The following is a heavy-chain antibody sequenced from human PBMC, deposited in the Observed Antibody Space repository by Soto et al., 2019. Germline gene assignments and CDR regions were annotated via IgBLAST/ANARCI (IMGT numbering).Heavy chain of an antibody. J-gene: IGHJ3*02. CDR3: AKDMGPLRFLGDAFDI. V-gene: IGHV3-9*01. CDR1: GFTFDDYA. Sequence: EVQLVESGGGLVQPGRSLRLSCAASGFTFDDYAMHWVRQAPGKGLEWVSGISWNSGSIGYADSVKGRFTISRDNAKNSLYLQMNSLRAEDTALYYCAKDMGPLRFLGDAFDIWGQGTMVTVSS. D-gene: IGHD3-3*01. CDR2: ISWNSGSI.